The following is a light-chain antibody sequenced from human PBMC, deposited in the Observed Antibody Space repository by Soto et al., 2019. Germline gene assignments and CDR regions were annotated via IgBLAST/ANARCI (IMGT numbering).Light chain of an antibody. CDR3: LQDRNYPRT. J-gene: IGKJ1*01. V-gene: IGKV1-6*01. CDR1: EGIGID. CDR2: GAS. Sequence: AIPMTQSPSSLSASVGDRVTITCRASEGIGIDLGWYQQKPGKAPKLLIYGASNLQSGVPSRFSGSGSGTDFTLTISSLQPEDFATYYCLQDRNYPRTFGQGTKVEIK.